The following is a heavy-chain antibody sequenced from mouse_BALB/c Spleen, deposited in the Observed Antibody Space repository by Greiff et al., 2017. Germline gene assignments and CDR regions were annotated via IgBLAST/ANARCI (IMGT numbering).Heavy chain of an antibody. V-gene: IGHV5-6-4*01. Sequence: DVMLVESGGGLVKPGGSLKLSCAASGFTFSSYTMSWVRQTPEKRLEWVATISSGGSYTYYPDSVKGRFTISRDNAKNTLYLQMSSLKSEDTAMYYCTSPSGGTATAMDYWGQGTSVTVSS. CDR1: GFTFSSYT. J-gene: IGHJ4*01. D-gene: IGHD1-2*01. CDR2: ISSGGSYT. CDR3: TSPSGGTATAMDY.